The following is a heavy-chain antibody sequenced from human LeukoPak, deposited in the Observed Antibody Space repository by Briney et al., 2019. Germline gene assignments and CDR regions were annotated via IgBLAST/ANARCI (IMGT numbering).Heavy chain of an antibody. J-gene: IGHJ4*02. CDR1: GFTFDDCA. CDR3: ARRFDY. CDR2: ISWDSDRI. Sequence: GVSLRLSCATSGFTFDDCAMHWVRQVPGKGLEWVSSISWDSDRIDYGDSVKGRFTISRDNAKNSLYLQMNSLRDEDTAVYYCARRFDYWGQGTLVTVSS. V-gene: IGHV3-9*01.